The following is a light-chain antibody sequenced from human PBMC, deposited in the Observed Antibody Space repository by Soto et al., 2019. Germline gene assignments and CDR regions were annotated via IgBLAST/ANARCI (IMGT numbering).Light chain of an antibody. CDR3: AAWDDSLRV. Sequence: QPVLTQTPSASGTPGQRVTISCSGSTSNIGSKYVYWYQQHPGTAPKLLIYKNNQRPSGVPDRFSGSKSGTSASLAISGLRSEDEADYYCAAWDDSLRVFGGGTKLTVL. CDR2: KNN. V-gene: IGLV1-47*01. CDR1: TSNIGSKY. J-gene: IGLJ2*01.